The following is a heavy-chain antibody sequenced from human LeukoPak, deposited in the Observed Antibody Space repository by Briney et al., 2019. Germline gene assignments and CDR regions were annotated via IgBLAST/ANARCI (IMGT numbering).Heavy chain of an antibody. CDR2: IGGSDGRT. J-gene: IGHJ6*03. D-gene: IGHD3-3*01. V-gene: IGHV3-23*01. CDR3: AKDSNIFDGGYMDV. CDR1: GFTLSTYA. Sequence: GGSLRLSCAASGFTLSTYAMSWVRQAPGKGLEWVSLIGGSDGRTRYADSVKGRFTISRDESKNTLYLEMYSLRAGEIAVYYCAKDSNIFDGGYMDVWGKGTTVT.